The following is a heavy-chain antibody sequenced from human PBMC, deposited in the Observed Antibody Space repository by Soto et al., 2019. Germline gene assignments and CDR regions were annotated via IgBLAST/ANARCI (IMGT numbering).Heavy chain of an antibody. Sequence: GXSVKFCCEASVGTFSSYAISWVRQAPGQGLEWMGGIIPIFGTANDAQKFQGRVTITADESTSTAYMELSSLRSEYTAVYYCARERPIYSSSSPLAYYGMDVWGQGTTATVSS. CDR1: VGTFSSYA. CDR2: IIPIFGTA. CDR3: ARERPIYSSSSPLAYYGMDV. J-gene: IGHJ6*02. V-gene: IGHV1-69*13. D-gene: IGHD6-6*01.